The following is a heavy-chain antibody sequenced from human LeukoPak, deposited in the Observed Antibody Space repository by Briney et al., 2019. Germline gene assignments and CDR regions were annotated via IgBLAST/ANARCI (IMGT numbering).Heavy chain of an antibody. CDR2: INHSGST. CDR3: ARGRNVVSMFRGVTPHYHGMDV. V-gene: IGHV4-34*01. CDR1: GGSFSGYH. J-gene: IGHJ6*02. Sequence: TPSETLSRTCAVYGGSFSGYHWSWIRQPPGKGLEWIGEINHSGSTNYNPSLKSRVTISVDTSKNQFSLKLSSVTAADTAVYYCARGRNVVSMFRGVTPHYHGMDVWGQGTTVTVSS. D-gene: IGHD3-10*01.